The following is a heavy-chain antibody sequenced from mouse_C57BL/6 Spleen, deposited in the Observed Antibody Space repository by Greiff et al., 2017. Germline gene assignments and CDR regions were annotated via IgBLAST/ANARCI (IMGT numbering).Heavy chain of an antibody. CDR2: ITPSTGGP. CDR3: ARWPNYYGSSYRFAY. Sequence: EVQLQQSGPELVKPGASVKISCKASGYSFTGYYMNWVKQSPDKSLEWIGEITPSTGGPPYNQTFKAKATLTVDKSSSTAYMQLKSLTSEYSAFYYCARWPNYYGSSYRFAYWGQGTLVTVSA. D-gene: IGHD1-1*01. J-gene: IGHJ3*01. V-gene: IGHV1-42*01. CDR1: GYSFTGYY.